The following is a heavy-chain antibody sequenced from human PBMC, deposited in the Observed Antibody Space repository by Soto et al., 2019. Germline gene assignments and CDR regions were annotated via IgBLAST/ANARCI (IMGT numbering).Heavy chain of an antibody. CDR1: GFTFSSYG. V-gene: IGHV3-33*01. D-gene: IGHD6-19*01. CDR3: ARDTRQWLVPSYGMDV. Sequence: QVQLVESGGGVVQPGRSLRLSCAASGFTFSSYGMHWVRQAPGKGLEWVAVIWYDGSNKYYADSVKGRFTISRDNSKNTLYLQMNSLRAEDTAVYYCARDTRQWLVPSYGMDVWGQGTTVTVSS. CDR2: IWYDGSNK. J-gene: IGHJ6*02.